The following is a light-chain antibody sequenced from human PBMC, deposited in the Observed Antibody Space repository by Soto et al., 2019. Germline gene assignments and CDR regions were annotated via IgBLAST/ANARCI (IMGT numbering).Light chain of an antibody. CDR3: SSYTTCNTRQIV. V-gene: IGLV2-14*03. CDR1: SSDVGGYNY. Sequence: QSVLTQPASVSGSPGQSITISCTGTSSDVGGYNYVSWYQHHPGKAPKLLIYDVSNRPSGVSNRFSGSKSDNTASLTISGLQPEDEADYYCSSYTTCNTRQIVFGPGTKVTVL. CDR2: DVS. J-gene: IGLJ1*01.